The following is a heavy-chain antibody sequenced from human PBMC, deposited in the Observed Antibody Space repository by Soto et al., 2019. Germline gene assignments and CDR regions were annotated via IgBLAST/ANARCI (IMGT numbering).Heavy chain of an antibody. CDR2: MNPNSGNT. J-gene: IGHJ6*02. D-gene: IGHD3-10*01. Sequence: ASVKVSCKASGYTFTGYYMHWVRQATGQGLEWMGWMNPNSGNTGYAQKFQGRVTMTRNTSISTAYMELSSLRSEDTAVYYCARRRWFGEFKYYGMDVWGQGTTVTVSS. CDR1: GYTFTGYY. CDR3: ARRRWFGEFKYYGMDV. V-gene: IGHV1-8*02.